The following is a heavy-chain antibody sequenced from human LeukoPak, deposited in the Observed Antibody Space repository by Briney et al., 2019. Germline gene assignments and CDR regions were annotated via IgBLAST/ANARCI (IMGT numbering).Heavy chain of an antibody. V-gene: IGHV5-51*01. CDR3: ARRGGSGGSFDY. J-gene: IGHJ4*02. Sequence: PGESLKISCKGSGYSFTIYWIGWVRQIRGKGLGWMAIIYPVDSDTRYSPSFQGQVTISADKSITTAYLQWSSLKASDTAMYYCARRGGSGGSFDYWGQGTLVTVSS. CDR2: IYPVDSDT. D-gene: IGHD3-10*01. CDR1: GYSFTIYW.